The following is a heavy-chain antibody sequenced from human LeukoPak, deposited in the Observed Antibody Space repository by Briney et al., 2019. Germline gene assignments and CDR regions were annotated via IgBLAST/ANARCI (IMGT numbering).Heavy chain of an antibody. V-gene: IGHV3-21*01. CDR1: GFSFIDYW. Sequence: GGSLRLSCAASGFSFIDYWMTWVRQAPGKGLEWVSGISGSGTNTDYADSVKGRFTISRDNAKNSLYPQMNSLRAEDTAVYYCARAGYSSSWYVGGYYYYYMDVWGKGTTVTISS. CDR3: ARAGYSSSWYVGGYYYYYMDV. D-gene: IGHD6-13*01. CDR2: ISGSGTNT. J-gene: IGHJ6*03.